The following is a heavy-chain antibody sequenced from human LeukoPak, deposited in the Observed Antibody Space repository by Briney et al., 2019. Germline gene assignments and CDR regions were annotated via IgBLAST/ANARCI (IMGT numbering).Heavy chain of an antibody. CDR2: IYYSGST. J-gene: IGHJ5*01. Sequence: SETLSLTCTVSGDSIRNGDYYWSSIRQPPGKCLEWIGYIYYSGSTYHNPSLKSRVTISVDTSKNQFSLNLSSVTAADTAVYYSATGAPMYYCSSPNCINWFDIWSQGTLVTFSS. CDR1: GDSIRNGDYY. CDR3: ATGAPMYYCSSPNCINWFDI. D-gene: IGHD2-2*01. V-gene: IGHV4-30-4*08.